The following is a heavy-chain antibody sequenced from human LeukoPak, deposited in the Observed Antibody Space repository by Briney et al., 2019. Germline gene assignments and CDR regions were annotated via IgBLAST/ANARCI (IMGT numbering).Heavy chain of an antibody. CDR1: GGSITSSNW. CDR2: IYHSGST. D-gene: IGHD2-2*01. CDR3: ATPPPHYCSSISCKGGD. V-gene: IGHV4-4*02. Sequence: SETLSLTCAVSGGSITSSNWWSWVRQPPGKGLEWIGEIYHSGSTNYNPSLKSRVTISVDKSKNQFSLKLSSVTAADTAVYYCATPPPHYCSSISCKGGDWGQGTLVTVSS. J-gene: IGHJ4*02.